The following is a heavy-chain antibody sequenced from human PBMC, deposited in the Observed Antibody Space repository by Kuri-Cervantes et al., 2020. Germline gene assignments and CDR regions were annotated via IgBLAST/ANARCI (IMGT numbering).Heavy chain of an antibody. J-gene: IGHJ4*02. CDR2: ISSSSSYI. Sequence: ETLSLTCAASGFTVSSNYMSWVRQAPGKGLEWVSSISSSSSYIYYADSVKGRFTISRDNAKNSLYLQMNSLRAEDTAVYYCARDIGSKYSSCSDYWGQGTLVTVSS. V-gene: IGHV3-21*01. CDR3: ARDIGSKYSSCSDY. CDR1: GFTVSSNY. D-gene: IGHD6-6*01.